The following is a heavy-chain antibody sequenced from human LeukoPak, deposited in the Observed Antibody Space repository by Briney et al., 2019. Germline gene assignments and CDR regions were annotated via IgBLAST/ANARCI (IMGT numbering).Heavy chain of an antibody. D-gene: IGHD3-10*01. V-gene: IGHV1-18*01. CDR1: GYTFTSYG. J-gene: IGHJ4*02. CDR3: ARTRHITMVRGVDFDY. Sequence: GASVKVSCKASGYTFTSYGISWVRQAPGQGLEWMGWISAYNGNTNYAQKLQGRVTMTTDTSTSTAYMELRSLRSDDTAVYYCARTRHITMVRGVDFDYWGQGTLVTVSS. CDR2: ISAYNGNT.